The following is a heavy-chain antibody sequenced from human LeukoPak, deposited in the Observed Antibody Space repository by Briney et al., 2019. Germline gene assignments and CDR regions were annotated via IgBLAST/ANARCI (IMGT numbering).Heavy chain of an antibody. CDR3: ARDGEWAFDI. Sequence: GGSLRLSCAASGFTFSSYEMNWVRQAPGKGLEWVSYISSSGSTIYYADSVKGRFTISRDNAKNSLYLQMNSLRAEDTAVYYCARDGEWAFDIWGQGTMVTVSS. J-gene: IGHJ3*02. CDR2: ISSSGSTI. V-gene: IGHV3-48*03. D-gene: IGHD3-3*01. CDR1: GFTFSSYE.